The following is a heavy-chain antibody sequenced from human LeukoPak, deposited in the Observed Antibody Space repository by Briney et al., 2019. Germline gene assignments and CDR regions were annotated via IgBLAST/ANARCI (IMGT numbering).Heavy chain of an antibody. CDR1: GFTFTHAW. D-gene: IGHD5-12*01. CDR2: IKSKTDGGTT. Sequence: GGSLRLSCAASGFTFTHAWMSWVRQAPGKGLEWVGRIKSKTDGGTTDYAAPVKGRFTISRDDSKNTLYLQMDSLKTEDTAVYYCARGLVRRYSGYDSPYWFDPWGQGTLVTVSS. J-gene: IGHJ5*02. CDR3: ARGLVRRYSGYDSPYWFDP. V-gene: IGHV3-15*01.